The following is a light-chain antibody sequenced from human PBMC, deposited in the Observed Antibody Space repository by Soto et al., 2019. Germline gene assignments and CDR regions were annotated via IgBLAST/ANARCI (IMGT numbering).Light chain of an antibody. CDR2: DVS. CDR3: QQRSNWPRT. Sequence: IVLTQAPATLSLSPGERVTLSCRASQNISSYLIWYQQKPGQAPRLLIYDVSNRATGIPARFSGSGSGTDFTLTISSREPEDFAVYYCQQRSNWPRTFGQGTKVDIK. V-gene: IGKV3-11*01. CDR1: QNISSY. J-gene: IGKJ1*01.